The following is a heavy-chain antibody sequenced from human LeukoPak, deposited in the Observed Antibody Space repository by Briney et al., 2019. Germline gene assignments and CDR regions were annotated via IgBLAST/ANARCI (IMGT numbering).Heavy chain of an antibody. J-gene: IGHJ4*02. CDR1: GFTFSSYS. CDR2: ISSSSSYI. Sequence: GGSLSLSCAASGFTFSSYSMNWVRQAPGKGMEWVSSISSSSSYIYYADSVKGRFTISRDNAKNSLYLQMNSLRAEDTAVYYCARVMGILWFGEFPFDYWGQGTLVTVSS. V-gene: IGHV3-21*01. CDR3: ARVMGILWFGEFPFDY. D-gene: IGHD3-10*01.